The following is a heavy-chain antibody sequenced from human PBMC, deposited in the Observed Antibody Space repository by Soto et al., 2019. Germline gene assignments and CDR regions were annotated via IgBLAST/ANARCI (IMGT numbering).Heavy chain of an antibody. J-gene: IGHJ4*02. Sequence: SVKGSCKASGDTFSSSGISWVRQAPGQGLEWVGWISPYNYNTKYAEKFQGRVIMTTDTSTSTIYMDLKSLTSDDTGMYYCARDAFSSSAPVDYWGQGALVTVSS. CDR2: ISPYNYNT. V-gene: IGHV1-18*01. CDR1: GDTFSSSG. D-gene: IGHD6-6*01. CDR3: ARDAFSSSAPVDY.